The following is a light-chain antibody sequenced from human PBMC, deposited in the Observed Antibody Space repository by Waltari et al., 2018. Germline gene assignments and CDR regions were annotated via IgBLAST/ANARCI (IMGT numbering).Light chain of an antibody. V-gene: IGLV1-40*01. Sequence: QSVLPQPPSVSGAPGQRVTISCTGSSSNIGAGYEVHWYQQLPGVAPKLLIYGYSSRPSGVPDRFSGSKSGTSASLAITGLQAEDEADYYCQSFDSSLSGVVFGGGTKLTVL. CDR2: GYS. J-gene: IGLJ2*01. CDR3: QSFDSSLSGVV. CDR1: SSNIGAGYE.